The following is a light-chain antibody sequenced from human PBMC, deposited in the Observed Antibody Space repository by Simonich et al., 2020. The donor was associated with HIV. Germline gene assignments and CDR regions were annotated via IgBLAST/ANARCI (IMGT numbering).Light chain of an antibody. CDR2: WAS. CDR1: QSLLYSSNNRHY. J-gene: IGKJ4*01. Sequence: DIVLTQSPDSLPVPLGEWATINCKSSQSLLYSSNNRHYLAWYQQKPGQPPKLLIYWASTRESVVPDRFSGSGSGTDFTLTISSLQAEDVAVYYCQQYYSTPLTFGGGTKVDIK. V-gene: IGKV4-1*01. CDR3: QQYYSTPLT.